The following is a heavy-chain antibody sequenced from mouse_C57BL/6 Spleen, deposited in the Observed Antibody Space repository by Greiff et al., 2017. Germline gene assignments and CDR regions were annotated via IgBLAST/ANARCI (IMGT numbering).Heavy chain of an antibody. D-gene: IGHD1-1*01. J-gene: IGHJ2*01. V-gene: IGHV14-3*01. Sequence: VQLQQSVAELVRPGASVKLSCTASGFNIKNTYMHWVKQRPDQGLEWIGRLDHANGNTKYAPKFPGKATITADTSYNTAYLQRSSLTSEDTAIYYCASTTLRWFDYWGQGTTLTVSS. CDR1: GFNIKNTY. CDR2: LDHANGNT. CDR3: ASTTLRWFDY.